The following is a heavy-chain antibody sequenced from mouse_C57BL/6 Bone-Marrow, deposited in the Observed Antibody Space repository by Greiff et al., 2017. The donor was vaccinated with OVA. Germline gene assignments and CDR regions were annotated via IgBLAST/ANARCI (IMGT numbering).Heavy chain of an antibody. Sequence: EVMLVESGGDLVKPGGSLKLSCAASGFTFSSYGMSWVRQTPDKRLEWVANISSGGSYTYYPDSMKGRVTISGDNAKNTLYLQMSSLKSEDTAMYYCARQTNGSSYGYGGQGTTLIVSS. CDR1: GFTFSSYG. V-gene: IGHV5-6*01. CDR2: ISSGGSYT. CDR3: ARQTNGSSYGY. D-gene: IGHD1-1*01. J-gene: IGHJ2*01.